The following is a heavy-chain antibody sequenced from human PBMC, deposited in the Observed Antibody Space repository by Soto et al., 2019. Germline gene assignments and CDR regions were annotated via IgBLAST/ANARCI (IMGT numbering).Heavy chain of an antibody. D-gene: IGHD4-17*01. CDR1: GFSFSSYG. V-gene: IGHV3-23*01. J-gene: IGHJ5*02. CDR3: ARGQDDYGDSDVWFDP. Sequence: EEQLLESGGGLVQPGGSLRLSCAASGFSFSSYGMSWVRQAPGKGLEWVSGISGGGDSTYYADSVKGRFTISRDKSKNTLYLQMNSLRAGDTAVYYCARGQDDYGDSDVWFDPWGQGTLVSVSS. CDR2: ISGGGDST.